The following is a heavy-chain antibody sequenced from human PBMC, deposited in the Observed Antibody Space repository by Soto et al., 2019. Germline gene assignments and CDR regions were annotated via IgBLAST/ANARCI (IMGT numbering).Heavy chain of an antibody. J-gene: IGHJ4*02. CDR1: GFTFSAFA. V-gene: IGHV3-64D*08. CDR2: ISSEGVTT. CDR3: VKDRYIDY. Sequence: GGSLRLSCSVSGFTFSAFAMPWVRQVPGKGLQYVSSISSEGVTTYYADSVKGRFTISRDNSKSTLYLEMSSLRLEDTAIYYCVKDRYIDYWGQGALVTVSS. D-gene: IGHD5-18*01.